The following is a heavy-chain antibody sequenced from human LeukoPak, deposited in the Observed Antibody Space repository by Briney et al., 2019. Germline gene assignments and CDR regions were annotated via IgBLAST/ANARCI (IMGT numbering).Heavy chain of an antibody. CDR1: GFSFSSYG. D-gene: IGHD3-10*01. CDR3: AKDPKSTVLLWFGILDY. CDR2: IRYDGSKK. J-gene: IGHJ4*02. V-gene: IGHV3-30*02. Sequence: GGSLRLSCAASGFSFSSYGMQWVRQAPGKGLEWVAFIRYDGSKKYYADSVKGRFTISRDNSKNTLYLQMNSLRAEDTAVYYCAKDPKSTVLLWFGILDYWGQGTLVTVSS.